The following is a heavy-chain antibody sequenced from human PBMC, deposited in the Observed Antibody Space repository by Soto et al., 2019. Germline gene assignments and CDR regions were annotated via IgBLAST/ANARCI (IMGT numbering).Heavy chain of an antibody. Sequence: QITLKESGPPLVKPTQTLTLTCTFSGFSLTTSGVGVGWIRQPPGKALEWLSLIFWDDDKRYSPSLKSRLTITKDTSKTQVVLTMTNMDPVDTATYYCASSSGYRIFDCWGQGTLVTVSS. CDR3: ASSSGYRIFDC. CDR1: GFSLTTSGVG. J-gene: IGHJ4*02. V-gene: IGHV2-5*02. D-gene: IGHD3-22*01. CDR2: IFWDDDK.